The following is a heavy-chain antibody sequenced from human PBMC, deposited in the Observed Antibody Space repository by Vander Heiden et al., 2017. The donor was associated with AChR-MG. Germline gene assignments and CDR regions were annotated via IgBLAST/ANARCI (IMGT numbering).Heavy chain of an antibody. CDR1: GFTFSNYW. CDR3: VTSPYPSYYYYGLDV. J-gene: IGHJ6*02. CDR2: IKDDGSEK. D-gene: IGHD2-2*01. Sequence: EVQLVESGGGLVQPGASMRVSCAASGFTFSNYWMGWGRQAPGKGLEWVANIKDDGSEKYYVDSVRGRFTISRNNAKNSLYLEMNSLRAGDTAVYYCVTSPYPSYYYYGLDVWGQGTTVTVSS. V-gene: IGHV3-7*01.